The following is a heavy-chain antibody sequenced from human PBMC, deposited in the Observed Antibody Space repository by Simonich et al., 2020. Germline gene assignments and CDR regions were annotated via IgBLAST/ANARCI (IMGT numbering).Heavy chain of an antibody. CDR3: ARNGLVGILKAFDI. CDR2: VNPNRGGT. CDR1: GYTFTGYY. J-gene: IGHJ3*02. V-gene: IGHV1-2*02. Sequence: QVQLVQSGAEVKKPGASVKVSCKASGYTFTGYYMHWVRQAPGQGLEWMGWVNPNRGGTNYALKFQCRVTMTRDTSISTVYMELSRLRSDDTAVYYCARNGLVGILKAFDIWGQGTMVTVSS. D-gene: IGHD2-21*01.